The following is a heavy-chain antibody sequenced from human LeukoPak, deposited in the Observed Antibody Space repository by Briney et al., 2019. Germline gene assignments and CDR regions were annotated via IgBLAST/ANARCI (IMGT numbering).Heavy chain of an antibody. V-gene: IGHV3-23*01. Sequence: GGSLRLSCAASGFTFSSYAMSWVRQAPGKGLEWVAAISCSGGSTYYADSVKGRFTISRDNSKNTLYLQMNSLRAEDTAVYYCAKVEMATIRAFHIWGQGTMGTVSS. J-gene: IGHJ3*02. CDR2: ISCSGGST. CDR3: AKVEMATIRAFHI. D-gene: IGHD5-24*01. CDR1: GFTFSSYA.